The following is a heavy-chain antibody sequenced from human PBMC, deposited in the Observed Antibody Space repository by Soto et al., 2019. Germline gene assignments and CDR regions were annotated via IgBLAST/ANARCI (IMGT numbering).Heavy chain of an antibody. CDR2: IYYSGST. V-gene: IGHV4-39*01. Sequence: SETLSLTCTVSRGSISSSSYYWGWIRQPPGKGLEWIGSIYYSGSTYYNPSLTSRVTISVDTSKKLFSLKLSSVTAADTAVYYCARILTVTSPRGHYHYYMYFWGQGTKVTVYS. J-gene: IGHJ6*03. D-gene: IGHD4-17*01. CDR3: ARILTVTSPRGHYHYYMYF. CDR1: RGSISSSSYY.